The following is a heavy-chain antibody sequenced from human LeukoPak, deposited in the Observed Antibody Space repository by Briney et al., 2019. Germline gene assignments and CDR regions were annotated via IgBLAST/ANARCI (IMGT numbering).Heavy chain of an antibody. CDR1: GFTFSSYA. D-gene: IGHD6-13*01. CDR2: ISSNGGST. J-gene: IGHJ5*02. V-gene: IGHV3-64D*06. CDR3: VKDQFAAAAGYNWFDP. Sequence: GGSLRLSCSASGFTFSSYAMHWVRQAPGKGLEYVSAISSNGGSTYYADSVKGRFTISRDNSKNTLYLQMSSLRAEDTAVYYCVKDQFAAAAGYNWFDPRGQGTLVTVSS.